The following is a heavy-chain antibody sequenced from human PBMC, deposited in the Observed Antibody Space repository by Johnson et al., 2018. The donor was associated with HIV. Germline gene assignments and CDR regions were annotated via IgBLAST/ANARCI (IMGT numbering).Heavy chain of an antibody. CDR1: GFTFSSYA. D-gene: IGHD4-23*01. CDR3: ARETYGGNSGAFDI. CDR2: ILYDGSDK. J-gene: IGHJ3*02. Sequence: QVQLVESGGGVVQPGRSLRLSCAASGFTFSSYAMHWVRLAPGKGLEWVAVILYDGSDKYYAVSVKGRFTISRDNSKNTLYLQMNSLRAEDTAVSYCARETYGGNSGAFDIWGRGTMVTVSS. V-gene: IGHV3-30*04.